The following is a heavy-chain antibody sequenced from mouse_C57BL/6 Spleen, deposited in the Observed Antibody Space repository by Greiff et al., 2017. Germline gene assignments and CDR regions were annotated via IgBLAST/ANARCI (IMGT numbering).Heavy chain of an antibody. D-gene: IGHD1-1*01. J-gene: IGHJ1*03. CDR2: IYPRSGNT. CDR1: GYTFTSYG. Sequence: QVQLKQSGAELARPGASVKLSCKASGYTFTSYGISWVKQRTGQGLEWIGEIYPRSGNTYYNEKFKGKATLTADKSSSTAYMELRSLTSEDSAVYFCARSGDTTVVANWYFDVWGTGTTVTVSS. CDR3: ARSGDTTVVANWYFDV. V-gene: IGHV1-81*01.